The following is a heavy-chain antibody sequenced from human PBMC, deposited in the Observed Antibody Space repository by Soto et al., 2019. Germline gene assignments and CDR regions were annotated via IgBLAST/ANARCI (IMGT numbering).Heavy chain of an antibody. CDR3: ASPQYNWNNPFVY. CDR2: INHLGST. Sequence: SETLSLTCAVYGGSLRGHYWSWLRQPPGKWLEWIGEINHLGSTDYNPSLRSRVTISVDRSKNQFSLRLTSVTAADTAVYYCASPQYNWNNPFVYWGQGTQVTVSS. V-gene: IGHV4-34*01. CDR1: GGSLRGHY. J-gene: IGHJ4*02. D-gene: IGHD1-20*01.